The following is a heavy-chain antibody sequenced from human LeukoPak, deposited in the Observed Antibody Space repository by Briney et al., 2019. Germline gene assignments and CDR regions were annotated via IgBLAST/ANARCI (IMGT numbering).Heavy chain of an antibody. J-gene: IGHJ5*02. CDR1: GFTFSDYY. CDR2: ISSSGSTI. D-gene: IGHD6-19*01. V-gene: IGHV3-11*01. Sequence: PGGSLRLSCAASGFTFSDYYMSWIRQAPGKGLEWVSYISSSGSTIYYADSVKGRFTISRDNAKNSLYLQMNSLRAEDTAVYYCASYLYSSCWENWFDPWGQGTLVTVSS. CDR3: ASYLYSSCWENWFDP.